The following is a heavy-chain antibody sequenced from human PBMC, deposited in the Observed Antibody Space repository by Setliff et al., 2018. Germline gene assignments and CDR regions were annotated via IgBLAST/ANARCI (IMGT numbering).Heavy chain of an antibody. D-gene: IGHD3-22*01. Sequence: ASVKVSCKASGYSFTSFSITWVRQAPGQGLEWMGWISAYTGNTNYAQKLQGRVTMNTDTSTSTAYMELGSLTSDDTAVYYCARINFYVSSGYYYAPDFWGQGTLVTVSS. CDR2: ISAYTGNT. CDR1: GYSFTSFS. J-gene: IGHJ4*02. V-gene: IGHV1-18*01. CDR3: ARINFYVSSGYYYAPDF.